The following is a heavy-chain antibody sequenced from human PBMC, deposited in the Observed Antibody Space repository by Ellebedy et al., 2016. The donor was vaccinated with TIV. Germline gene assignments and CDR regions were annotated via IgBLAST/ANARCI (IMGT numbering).Heavy chain of an antibody. CDR1: GYMFTKYY. J-gene: IGHJ4*02. CDR3: AKVEVVGTRFDF. V-gene: IGHV1-46*01. CDR2: IDPNEGSS. D-gene: IGHD3-22*01. Sequence: ASVKVSCKTSGYMFTKYYLHWVRQAPGQGLEWVGVIDPNEGSSSFAQNFQGRAAMTRDTSTSTVDLELRALRSEDTAVYYCAKVEVVGTRFDFWGQGTQVTVSS.